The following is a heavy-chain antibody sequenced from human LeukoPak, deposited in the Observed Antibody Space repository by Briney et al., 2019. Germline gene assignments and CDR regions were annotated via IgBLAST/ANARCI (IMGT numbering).Heavy chain of an antibody. V-gene: IGHV1-3*01. CDR1: GYTFTSYA. CDR2: INAGNGNT. Sequence: GASVKVSCKASGYTFTSYAMHWVRQAPGQRLEWMGWINAGNGNTKYSQKFQGRVTITRDTSASTAYMELSSLRSEDTAVYYCARDLAPGIAVAGPPAPNKYNWFDPWGQGTLVTVSS. CDR3: ARDLAPGIAVAGPPAPNKYNWFDP. J-gene: IGHJ5*02. D-gene: IGHD6-19*01.